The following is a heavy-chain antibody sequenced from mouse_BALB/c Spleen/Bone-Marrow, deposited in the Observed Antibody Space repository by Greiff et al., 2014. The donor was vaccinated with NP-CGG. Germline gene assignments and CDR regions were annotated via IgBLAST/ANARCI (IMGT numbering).Heavy chain of an antibody. Sequence: EVQLQQSGGGLVKSGGSLKLSCAASGFSFNSYGMSWVRQTPEKRLEWVATISGGGSYTFYPDSVKGRFTISRDNAKNNLYLQLSSLRSEDTAVYYCARHAYYDQTEVSFVYWGQGTLVTVSA. D-gene: IGHD2-4*01. CDR1: GFSFNSYG. CDR2: ISGGGSYT. CDR3: ARHAYYDQTEVSFVY. V-gene: IGHV5-9-2*01. J-gene: IGHJ3*01.